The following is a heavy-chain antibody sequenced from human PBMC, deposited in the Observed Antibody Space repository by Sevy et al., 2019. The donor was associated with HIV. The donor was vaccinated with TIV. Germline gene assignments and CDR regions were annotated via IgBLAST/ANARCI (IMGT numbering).Heavy chain of an antibody. CDR3: AKAPYYDFWSHNYNNWFDP. J-gene: IGHJ5*02. V-gene: IGHV3-23*01. D-gene: IGHD3-3*01. Sequence: GSLRLSCVASGYRFSAFGMAWVRQAAGEGLEWVSGINGGGGSTYYRNSVKGRFTVSRDNSKNTVYLQMNSLRADDTAVYYCAKAPYYDFWSHNYNNWFDPWGQGTLVTVSS. CDR1: GYRFSAFG. CDR2: INGGGGST.